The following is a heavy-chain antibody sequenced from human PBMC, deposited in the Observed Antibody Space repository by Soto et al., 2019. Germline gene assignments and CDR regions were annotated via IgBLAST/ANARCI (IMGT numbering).Heavy chain of an antibody. CDR1: GFTFSSYA. J-gene: IGHJ5*02. CDR3: AKDSYYYGSGLPDWFDP. CDR2: ISGSGGST. D-gene: IGHD3-10*01. V-gene: IGHV3-23*01. Sequence: EVQLLESGGGLVQPGGSLRLSCAASGFTFSSYAMSWVRQAPGKGLEWVSAISGSGGSTYYADSVKGRFTISRDNSKNTLYLLMNSLRAEDTAVYYCAKDSYYYGSGLPDWFDPWGQGTLVTVSS.